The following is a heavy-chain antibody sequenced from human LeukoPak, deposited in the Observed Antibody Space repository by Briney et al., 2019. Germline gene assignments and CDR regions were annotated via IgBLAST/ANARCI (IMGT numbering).Heavy chain of an antibody. V-gene: IGHV1-69*13. D-gene: IGHD2-2*01. Sequence: SVKVSCKASGGTFSSHAIGWVRQAPGQGLEWMGGIIPIFGTANYAQKFQGRVTITADESTSTAYMELSSLRSEDTAVYYCASGVAYCSSTSCYFRGWFDPWGQGTLVTVSS. J-gene: IGHJ5*02. CDR3: ASGVAYCSSTSCYFRGWFDP. CDR1: GGTFSSHA. CDR2: IIPIFGTA.